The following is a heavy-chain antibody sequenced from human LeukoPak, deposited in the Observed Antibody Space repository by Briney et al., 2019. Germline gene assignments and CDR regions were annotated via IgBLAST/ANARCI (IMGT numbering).Heavy chain of an antibody. CDR2: INAGNGNT. V-gene: IGHV1-3*01. CDR1: GYTFTSYA. Sequence: ASVKVSCKASGYTFTSYAMDWVRQAPGQRLEWIGWINAGNGNTKYSQKFQGRVTITRDTSASTVYMELSSLRSEDTAVYYCARDAPQYDFWSGSSYYYGMDVWGQGTTVTVSS. CDR3: ARDAPQYDFWSGSSYYYGMDV. J-gene: IGHJ6*02. D-gene: IGHD3-3*01.